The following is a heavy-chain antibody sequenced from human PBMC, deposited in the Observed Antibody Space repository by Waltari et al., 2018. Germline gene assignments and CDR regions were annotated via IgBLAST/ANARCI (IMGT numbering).Heavy chain of an antibody. D-gene: IGHD3-3*01. CDR3: ARGVTIFGASYYYYYMDV. J-gene: IGHJ6*03. CDR1: GGSFSGYY. CDR2: INHSGST. Sequence: QVQLQQWGAGLLKPSETLSLTCAVYGGSFSGYYWSWIRQPPGKGLEWIGEINHSGSTNYNPSLKSRVTRSVDTSKNQFSLKLSSVTAADTAVYYCARGVTIFGASYYYYYMDVWGKGTTVTVSS. V-gene: IGHV4-34*01.